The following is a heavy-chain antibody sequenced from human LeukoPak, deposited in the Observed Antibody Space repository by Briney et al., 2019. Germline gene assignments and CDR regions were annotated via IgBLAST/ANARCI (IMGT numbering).Heavy chain of an antibody. CDR3: ARGVGYYGSGSYYYDY. CDR2: IYHSGST. V-gene: IGHV4-30-2*01. Sequence: SETLSLTCAVSGGSISSGGYSWSWIRQPPGKGLEWIGYIYHSGSTYYNPSLKSRVTISVERSKNQFSLKLSSVTAADTAVYYCARGVGYYGSGSYYYDYWGQGTLVTVSS. J-gene: IGHJ4*02. D-gene: IGHD3-10*01. CDR1: GGSISSGGYS.